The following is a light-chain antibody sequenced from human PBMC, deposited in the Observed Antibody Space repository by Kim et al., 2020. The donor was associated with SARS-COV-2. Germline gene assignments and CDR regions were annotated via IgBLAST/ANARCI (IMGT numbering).Light chain of an antibody. CDR3: AAWDDSLSGVV. CDR1: TSNIRSHY. CDR2: RNN. J-gene: IGLJ2*01. Sequence: GHRFTVSCSGSTSNIRSHYVYWYQQLPGTAPKLLFYRNNQRPSGVPDRFSGSKSGTSASLAISGLRSEDEADYYCAAWDDSLSGVVFGGGTQLTVL. V-gene: IGLV1-47*01.